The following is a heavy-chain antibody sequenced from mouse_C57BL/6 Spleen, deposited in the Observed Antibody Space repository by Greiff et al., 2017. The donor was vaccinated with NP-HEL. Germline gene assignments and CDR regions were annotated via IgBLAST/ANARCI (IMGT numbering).Heavy chain of an antibody. Sequence: EVQVVESGPGLVKPSQSLSLTCSVTGYSITSGYYWNWIRQFPGNKLEWMGYISYDGSNNYNPSLKNRISITRDTSKNQFFLKLNSVTTEDTATYYCARDMGYDAAYWGQGTLVTVSA. D-gene: IGHD2-2*01. V-gene: IGHV3-6*01. CDR1: GYSITSGYY. CDR3: ARDMGYDAAY. J-gene: IGHJ3*01. CDR2: ISYDGSN.